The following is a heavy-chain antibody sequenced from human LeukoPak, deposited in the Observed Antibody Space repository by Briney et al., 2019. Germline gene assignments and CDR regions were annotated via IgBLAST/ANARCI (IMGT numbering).Heavy chain of an antibody. CDR2: ISTSGSTI. CDR3: ARRGSFPDY. D-gene: IGHD1-26*01. Sequence: AGGSLRLSCAASGFTFSSYEMNWVRQAPGKGLEWVSYISTSGSTIDYADSVKGRFTISRDNAKNSLYLQMNSLRADDTAVYYCARRGSFPDYWGQGTLVTVSS. V-gene: IGHV3-48*03. J-gene: IGHJ4*02. CDR1: GFTFSSYE.